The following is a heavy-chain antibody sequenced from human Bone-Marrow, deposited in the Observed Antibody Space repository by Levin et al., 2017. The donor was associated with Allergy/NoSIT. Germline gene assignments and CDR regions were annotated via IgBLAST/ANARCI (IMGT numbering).Heavy chain of an antibody. D-gene: IGHD2-15*01. J-gene: IGHJ4*02. CDR1: GFTFSSYA. CDR3: ARDKPTRSGYCSGGSCYSFDY. Sequence: GESLKISCAASGFTFSSYAVHWVRQAPGKGLEWVAVISYDGSNKYYADSVKGRFTISRDNSKNTLYLQMNSLRAEDTAVYYCARDKPTRSGYCSGGSCYSFDYWGQGTLVTVSS. CDR2: ISYDGSNK. V-gene: IGHV3-30-3*01.